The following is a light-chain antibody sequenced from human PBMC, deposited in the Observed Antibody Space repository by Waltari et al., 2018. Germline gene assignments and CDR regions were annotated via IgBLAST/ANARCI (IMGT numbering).Light chain of an antibody. CDR1: SSNIGNNA. CDR2: YDH. Sequence: QSVLTQPPSVSEAPRQRVTISCSGSSSNIGNNAVNWYQQLPGKAPKLLIYYDHLRPSGVSDRFAGSKSGTSASLAISGLQSEDEADYYCAAWDDSLNGLVFGGGTKLTVL. J-gene: IGLJ2*01. CDR3: AAWDDSLNGLV. V-gene: IGLV1-36*01.